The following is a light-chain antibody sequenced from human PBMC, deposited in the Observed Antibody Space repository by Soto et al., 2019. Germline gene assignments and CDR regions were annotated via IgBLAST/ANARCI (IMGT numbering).Light chain of an antibody. V-gene: IGLV2-8*01. CDR2: EVT. Sequence: QSALTQPPSASGSPGQSVTISCTGTSSDVGGYFYVSWYQQHPGKAPKLMIYEVTKRPSGVPDRFSGSKSGNTASLTVSALQDEDEAEYYCSSYAGSNNGVFGGGTKLTVL. J-gene: IGLJ3*02. CDR3: SSYAGSNNGV. CDR1: SSDVGGYFY.